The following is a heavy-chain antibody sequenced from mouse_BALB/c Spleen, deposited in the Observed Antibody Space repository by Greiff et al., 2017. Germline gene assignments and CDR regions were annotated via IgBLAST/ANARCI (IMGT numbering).Heavy chain of an antibody. CDR1: GFTFSDYY. CDR2: ISDGGSYT. Sequence: DVHLVESGGGLVKPGGSLKLSCAASGFTFSDYYMYWVRQTPEKRLEWVATISDGGSYTYYPDSVKGRFTISRDNAKNNLYLQMSSLKSEDTAMYYCARDRGGTFDYWGQGTTLTVSS. V-gene: IGHV5-4*02. J-gene: IGHJ2*01. CDR3: ARDRGGTFDY. D-gene: IGHD4-1*01.